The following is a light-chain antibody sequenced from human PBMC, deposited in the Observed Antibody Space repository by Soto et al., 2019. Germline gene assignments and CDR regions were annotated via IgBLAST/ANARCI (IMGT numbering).Light chain of an antibody. Sequence: QSALTQPASVSGSPGQSITISCTGTSSDVGAYNYVSWFQQHPGKAPRLIIYDVSNRPSGVSNRFSGSKSGNTASLTISGLQAEDEADYYCSSYTTSTTGVFGGGTKLT. V-gene: IGLV2-14*01. CDR1: SSDVGAYNY. CDR2: DVS. CDR3: SSYTTSTTGV. J-gene: IGLJ3*02.